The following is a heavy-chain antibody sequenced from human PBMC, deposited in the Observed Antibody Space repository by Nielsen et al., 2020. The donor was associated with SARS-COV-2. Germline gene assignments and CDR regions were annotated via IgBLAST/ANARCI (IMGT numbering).Heavy chain of an antibody. CDR2: INSDGSST. D-gene: IGHD6-19*01. V-gene: IGHV3-74*01. CDR1: GFIFSSYW. CDR3: ASSGWLDY. J-gene: IGHJ4*02. Sequence: GESLKISCAASGFIFSSYWMHWVRQAPGKGLVWVSRINSDGSSTSYADSVKGRFTISRDNAKNSLYLQMDSLRAEDTAVYYCASSGWLDYWGQGTLVTVSS.